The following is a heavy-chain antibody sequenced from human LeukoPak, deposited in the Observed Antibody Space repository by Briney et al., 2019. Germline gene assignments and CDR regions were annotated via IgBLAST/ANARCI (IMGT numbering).Heavy chain of an antibody. CDR1: GGSISSGGYY. CDR3: ARDRRDTWYGMDV. J-gene: IGHJ6*02. Sequence: SQTLSLTCTVSGGSISSGGYYWSWIRQHPGKGLEWIGYIYYSGSTYYNPSLKSRVTISADTSKNQFSLKLSSVTAADTAVYYCARDRRDTWYGMDVWGQGTTVTVSS. CDR2: IYYSGST. V-gene: IGHV4-31*03. D-gene: IGHD5-18*01.